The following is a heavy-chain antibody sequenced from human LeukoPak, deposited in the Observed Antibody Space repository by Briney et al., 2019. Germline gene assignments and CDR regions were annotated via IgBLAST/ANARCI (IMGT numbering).Heavy chain of an antibody. CDR1: GGTFSSYA. D-gene: IGHD6-19*01. Sequence: ASVKASCKASGGTFSSYAISWVRQAPGQGLEWMGGIIPIFGTANYAQKFQGRVTITADESTSTAYMELSSLRSEDTAVYYCARDTEYSSGWYWFDPWGQGTLVTVSS. CDR3: ARDTEYSSGWYWFDP. J-gene: IGHJ5*02. CDR2: IIPIFGTA. V-gene: IGHV1-69*13.